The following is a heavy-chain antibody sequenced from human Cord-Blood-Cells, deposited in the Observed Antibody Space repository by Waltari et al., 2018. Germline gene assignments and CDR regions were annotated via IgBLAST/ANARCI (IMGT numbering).Heavy chain of an antibody. D-gene: IGHD1-1*01. J-gene: IGHJ3*02. CDR3: ASKLDDAFDI. CDR1: GFTVGSNY. V-gene: IGHV3-66*01. Sequence: EVQLVESGGGLVQPGGSLRLSCAASGFTVGSNYMSWVRQAPGKGLEWVSVIYSGGSTYYADSVKGRFTISRDKSKNTLYLQMNSLRAEDTAVYYCASKLDDAFDIWGQGTMVTVSS. CDR2: IYSGGST.